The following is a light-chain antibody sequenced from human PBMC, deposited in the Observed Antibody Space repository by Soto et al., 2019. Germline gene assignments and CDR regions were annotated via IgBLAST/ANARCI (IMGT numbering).Light chain of an antibody. CDR1: QSVSSY. V-gene: IGKV3-11*01. Sequence: EIVLTQSPATLSLSPGSRATLSCRASQSVSSYLDWYQQKPGQAPRHLIYAASNMTTGIPARFSGSGSGTDFTLTISSLQPDDFAVYYCQQRSDWPSTFGGGTKVQIK. CDR2: AAS. CDR3: QQRSDWPST. J-gene: IGKJ4*01.